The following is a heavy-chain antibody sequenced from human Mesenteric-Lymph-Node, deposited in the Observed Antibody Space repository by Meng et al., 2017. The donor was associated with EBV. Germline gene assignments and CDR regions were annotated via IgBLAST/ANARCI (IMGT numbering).Heavy chain of an antibody. CDR2: ITPMFGTT. Sequence: GQVVEAGAEVKKPGFSVKVSCTASGGTFSSYGMSWLRQAPGQALEWMGGITPMFGTTNFAQKFQGRVTITADESMSTVYMELSSLRSDDTAVYYCAREIPERYLDYFDYWGQGTLVTVSS. J-gene: IGHJ4*02. V-gene: IGHV1-69*01. D-gene: IGHD1-14*01. CDR1: GGTFSSYG. CDR3: AREIPERYLDYFDY.